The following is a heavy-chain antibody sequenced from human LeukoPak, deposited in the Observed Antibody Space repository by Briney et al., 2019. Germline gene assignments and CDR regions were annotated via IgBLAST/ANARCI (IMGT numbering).Heavy chain of an antibody. CDR2: IYHSGST. Sequence: PSETLSLTCTVSGYSISSGYYWGWIRQPPGKGLEWIGSIYHSGSTYYNPSLKSRVTISVDTSKNQFSLKLSSVTAADTAVYYCAGGHSGSSAKILYYYYMDVWGKGTTVTVSS. CDR1: GYSISSGYY. J-gene: IGHJ6*03. CDR3: AGGHSGSSAKILYYYYMDV. D-gene: IGHD1-26*01. V-gene: IGHV4-38-2*02.